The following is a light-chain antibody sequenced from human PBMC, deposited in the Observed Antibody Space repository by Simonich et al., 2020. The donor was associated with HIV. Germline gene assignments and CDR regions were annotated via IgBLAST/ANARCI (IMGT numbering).Light chain of an antibody. CDR1: SSDVGCYNY. Sequence: QSALTQPRSVSGSPGQSVTISCTGTSSDVGCYNYVSWYQQHPGKAPKLMIYDVSKRPSGVPDRFSGSKSGNTASLTISGLQAEDEADYYCCSYGGSSWVFGGGTKLTVL. CDR3: CSYGGSSWV. J-gene: IGLJ3*02. V-gene: IGLV2-11*01. CDR2: DVS.